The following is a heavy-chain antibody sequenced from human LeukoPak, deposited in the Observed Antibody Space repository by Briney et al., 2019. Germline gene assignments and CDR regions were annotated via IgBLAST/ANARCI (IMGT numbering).Heavy chain of an antibody. J-gene: IGHJ6*03. D-gene: IGHD6-6*01. V-gene: IGHV4-4*07. Sequence: PSETLSLTCTVSGGSISNNFWSWIRQPAGKGLEWIGRFYSSEISNYNPSLKSRVTMSVDTSKNQFSLKLTSVTAADTAVYYCARDRGEYSSSSAYYSYMDVWGKGTTVTVSS. CDR1: GGSISNNF. CDR2: FYSSEIS. CDR3: ARDRGEYSSSSAYYSYMDV.